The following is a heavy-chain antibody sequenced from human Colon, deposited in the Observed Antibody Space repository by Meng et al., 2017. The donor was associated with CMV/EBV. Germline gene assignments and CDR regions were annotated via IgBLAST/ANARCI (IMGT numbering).Heavy chain of an antibody. CDR3: AALADRGSALDH. J-gene: IGHJ4*02. V-gene: IGHV1-2*02. CDR2: INPISGGS. CDR1: GYTFTGYY. Sequence: ASVKVSCKASGYTFTGYYMHWVRQAPGQGLEWMGWINPISGGSNYALKFQGRVTMTRDTSISTAYMELSSLRSDDTAVYYCAALADRGSALDHRGQGTLVTVSS. D-gene: IGHD1-26*01.